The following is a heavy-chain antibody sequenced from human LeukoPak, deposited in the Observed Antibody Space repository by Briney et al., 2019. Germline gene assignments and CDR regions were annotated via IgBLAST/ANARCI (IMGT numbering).Heavy chain of an antibody. D-gene: IGHD2-8*01. CDR1: GYTFTTYA. CDR3: ARIPYCTSVTCYYLDY. V-gene: IGHV1-18*01. Sequence: GASVKVSCKTSGYTFTTYAISWVRQAPGQGLEWMGWISVDSGNTNYAQKLQGRVTMTTDTSTSTAYMELRSLRSDDTAVCYCARIPYCTSVTCYYLDYWGQGTLVTVSS. J-gene: IGHJ4*02. CDR2: ISVDSGNT.